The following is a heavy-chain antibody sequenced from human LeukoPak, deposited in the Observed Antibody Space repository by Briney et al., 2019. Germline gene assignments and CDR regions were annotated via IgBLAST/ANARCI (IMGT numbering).Heavy chain of an antibody. J-gene: IGHJ4*02. D-gene: IGHD3-16*01. Sequence: GGSLRLSCAASGFTFSSYAMHWVRQAPGKGLEWVAVISYDGSNKYYADSVKGRFTISRDNSKNTPYLQMNSLRAEDTAVYYCARDGRLGGYFDYWGQGTLVTVSS. CDR3: ARDGRLGGYFDY. CDR2: ISYDGSNK. CDR1: GFTFSSYA. V-gene: IGHV3-30*04.